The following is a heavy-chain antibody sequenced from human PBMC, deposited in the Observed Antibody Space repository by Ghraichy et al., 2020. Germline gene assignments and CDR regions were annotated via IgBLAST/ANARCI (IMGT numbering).Heavy chain of an antibody. Sequence: GGAGVTFRGYWMHWVRQAPGKGLVWVSRINSDGSSTSYADSVKGRFTISRDNAKNTLYLQMNSLRAEDTAVYYCARGDWGAWGQGTLVTVSS. V-gene: IGHV3-74*01. J-gene: IGHJ5*02. CDR3: ARGDWGA. CDR2: INSDGSST. CDR1: GVTFRGYW. D-gene: IGHD3/OR15-3a*01.